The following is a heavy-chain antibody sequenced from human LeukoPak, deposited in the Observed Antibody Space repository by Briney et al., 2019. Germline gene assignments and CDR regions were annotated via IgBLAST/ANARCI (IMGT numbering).Heavy chain of an antibody. D-gene: IGHD6-19*01. Sequence: SETLSLTCTVSGGSMNNYYWTWIRQPPGKGLEWIGYIYYSGSTNYNPSLKSRVTISIDTSKNQFSLKLSSVTAADTAVYYCARPRAQLLGNDGFDMWGQGTLVTVSS. CDR1: GGSMNNYY. J-gene: IGHJ3*02. V-gene: IGHV4-59*08. CDR2: IYYSGST. CDR3: ARPRAQLLGNDGFDM.